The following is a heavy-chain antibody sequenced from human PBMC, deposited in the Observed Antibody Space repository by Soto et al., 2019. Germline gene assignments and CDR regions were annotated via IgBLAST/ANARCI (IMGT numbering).Heavy chain of an antibody. CDR3: ARTYYDILTGNYKTRDNWFDP. Sequence: AVKVSCKASGGTFSSYAISWVRQAPGQGLEWMGGIIPIFGTANYAQKFQGRVTITADESTSTAYMELSSLRSEDTAVYYCARTYYDILTGNYKTRDNWFDPWGQGTLVTVSS. CDR1: GGTFSSYA. D-gene: IGHD3-9*01. CDR2: IIPIFGTA. J-gene: IGHJ5*02. V-gene: IGHV1-69*13.